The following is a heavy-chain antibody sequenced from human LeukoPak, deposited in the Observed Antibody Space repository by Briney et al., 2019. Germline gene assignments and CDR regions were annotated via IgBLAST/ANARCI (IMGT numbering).Heavy chain of an antibody. J-gene: IGHJ6*03. CDR3: ARGSRPERSRRYFDWLVPIYYYMDV. V-gene: IGHV1-18*01. D-gene: IGHD3-9*01. CDR1: GYTFTSYG. Sequence: GASVKVSCKASGYTFTSYGISWVRQAPGQGLEWMGWISAYNGNTNYAQKFQGRVTMTRNTSISTAYMELSSLRSEDTAVYYCARGSRPERSRRYFDWLVPIYYYMDVWGKGTTVTISS. CDR2: ISAYNGNT.